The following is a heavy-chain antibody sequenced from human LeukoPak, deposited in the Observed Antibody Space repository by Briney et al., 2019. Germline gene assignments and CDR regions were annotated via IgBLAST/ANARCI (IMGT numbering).Heavy chain of an antibody. CDR2: IIPIFGTA. CDR1: GGTFSSYA. V-gene: IGHV1-69*05. Sequence: GASVKVSCKASGGTFSSYAISWVRQAPGQGLEWMGGIIPIFGTANYAQKFQGRVTITTDESTSTAYMELSSLRSEDTAVYYCARGSQDGYSYGYSPLYYSYYMDVWAKGTTVTVSS. J-gene: IGHJ6*03. CDR3: ARGSQDGYSYGYSPLYYSYYMDV. D-gene: IGHD5-18*01.